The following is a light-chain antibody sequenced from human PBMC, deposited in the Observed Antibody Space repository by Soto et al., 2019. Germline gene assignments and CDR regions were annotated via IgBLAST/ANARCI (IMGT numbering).Light chain of an antibody. CDR1: SSDVGGYNY. CDR3: CSYAGSNVV. V-gene: IGLV2-11*01. J-gene: IGLJ2*01. CDR2: DVT. Sequence: QSALTQPRSVSGSPGQSVTISCTGTSSDVGGYNYVSWYQQHPDKAPKLMIYDVTKRPSGVPDRFSASKSGNTASLTISGLQAEDEADYYCCSYAGSNVVFGGGTKLTVL.